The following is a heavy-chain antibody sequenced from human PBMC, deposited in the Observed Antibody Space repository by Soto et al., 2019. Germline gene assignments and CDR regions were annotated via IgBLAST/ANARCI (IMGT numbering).Heavy chain of an antibody. Sequence: GGSLRLSCAASGFTVSSNYMSWVRQAPGKGLEWVSVIYSGDSRYYADSVKGRFTISRHNSKNTLYLQMNRLRAEDTAVYYCARYCSGGSCYGVVDAFDVWGQGTMVTVSS. CDR2: IYSGDSR. J-gene: IGHJ3*01. CDR1: GFTVSSNY. D-gene: IGHD2-15*01. CDR3: ARYCSGGSCYGVVDAFDV. V-gene: IGHV3-53*04.